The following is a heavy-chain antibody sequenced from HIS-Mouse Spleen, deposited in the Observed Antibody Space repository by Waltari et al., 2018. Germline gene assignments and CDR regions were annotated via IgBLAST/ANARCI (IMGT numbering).Heavy chain of an antibody. J-gene: IGHJ3*02. D-gene: IGHD4-17*01. CDR1: GFTFDDYS. CDR2: ISWNSGSI. CDR3: AKDMGDYGGNSGDDAFDI. Sequence: EVQLVESGGGLVQPGRSLRLSCAASGFTFDDYSMPCVRPSPGTGLEWVSGISWNSGSIGYADSVKGRFTISRDNAKNSLYLKMNSLRAEDTALYYCAKDMGDYGGNSGDDAFDIWGQGTMVTVSS. V-gene: IGHV3-9*01.